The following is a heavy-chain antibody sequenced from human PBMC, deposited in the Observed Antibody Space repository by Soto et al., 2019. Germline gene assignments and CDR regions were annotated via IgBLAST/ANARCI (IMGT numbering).Heavy chain of an antibody. CDR1: GGSISSYY. D-gene: IGHD6-19*01. CDR2: IYYSGST. CDR3: ARPDGSGWSQYYFDY. J-gene: IGHJ4*02. V-gene: IGHV4-59*08. Sequence: SETLSLTCTVSGGSISSYYWSWIRQPPGKGLEWIGYIYYSGSTNYNPSLKSRVTISVDTSKNQFSLKLSSVTAADTAVYYCARPDGSGWSQYYFDYWGQGTLVTVSS.